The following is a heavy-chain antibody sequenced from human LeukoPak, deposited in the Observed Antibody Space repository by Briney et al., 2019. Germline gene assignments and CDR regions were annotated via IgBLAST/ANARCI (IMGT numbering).Heavy chain of an antibody. CDR3: ARDGHDILTGYYRGFDY. CDR2: IKQDGSEK. CDR1: GFTFSSYW. V-gene: IGHV3-7*01. J-gene: IGHJ4*02. Sequence: PGGSLRLSCAASGFTFSSYWMSWVRQAPGKGLEWVANIKQDGSEKYYVDSVKGRFTISRDNAKNSLYLQMNSLRAEDTAVYYCARDGHDILTGYYRGFDYWGQGTLVTVSS. D-gene: IGHD3-9*01.